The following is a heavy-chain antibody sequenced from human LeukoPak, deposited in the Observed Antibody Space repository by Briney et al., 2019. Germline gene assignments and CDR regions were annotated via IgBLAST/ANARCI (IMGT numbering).Heavy chain of an antibody. V-gene: IGHV3-74*01. CDR2: INSDGGST. Sequence: PGGSLRLSCAASGSTFSSYWMHWVRQAPGKGLVWVSRINSDGGSTSYADSVKGRFTISRDNAKNTLYLQMNSLRAEDTAVYYCATRCTNGVCPFDYWGQGTLVTVSS. CDR3: ATRCTNGVCPFDY. CDR1: GSTFSSYW. D-gene: IGHD2-8*01. J-gene: IGHJ4*02.